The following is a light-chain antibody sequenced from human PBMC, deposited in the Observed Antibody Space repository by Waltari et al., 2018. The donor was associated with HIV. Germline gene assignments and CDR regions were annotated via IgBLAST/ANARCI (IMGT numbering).Light chain of an antibody. CDR2: LGS. J-gene: IGKJ1*01. Sequence: DLVMTQSPLSLPVTPGEAASISCRSSQSRLHSNGYSYLDWYLQKPGQSPQLLIYLGSNRASGVPDRFSGSGSGTDFTLKISRVEAEDVGVYYCMQALQTPRTFGQGTKVEIK. CDR1: QSRLHSNGYSY. CDR3: MQALQTPRT. V-gene: IGKV2-28*01.